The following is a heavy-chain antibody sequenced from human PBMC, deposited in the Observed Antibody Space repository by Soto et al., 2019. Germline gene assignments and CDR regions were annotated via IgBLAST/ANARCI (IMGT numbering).Heavy chain of an antibody. CDR3: ARDLNWNIGLDP. D-gene: IGHD1-20*01. Sequence: GASVKVSCKASGYTFTSYYMHWVRQAPGQGLEWMGIINPSGGSTSYAQKFQGRVTMTRDTSTSTVYMELSSLRSEDTAVHYCARDLNWNIGLDPWGQGTLVTVSS. V-gene: IGHV1-46*01. CDR1: GYTFTSYY. CDR2: INPSGGST. J-gene: IGHJ5*02.